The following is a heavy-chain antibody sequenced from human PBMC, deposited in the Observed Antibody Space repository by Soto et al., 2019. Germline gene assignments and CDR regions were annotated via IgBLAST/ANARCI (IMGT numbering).Heavy chain of an antibody. CDR2: ITADGGDT. Sequence: EVQLLESGGGLVQPGGSLRLSCAVSGFTFSTYAMNWVRQAPGKGLEWLSLITADGGDTYYADPVKGRFTISRDNSKNTLSLQMNSVRAEDTAVYYCAKLPGDYSSSWFFALWGQGTLVTVSS. CDR1: GFTFSTYA. V-gene: IGHV3-23*01. CDR3: AKLPGDYSSSWFFAL. D-gene: IGHD6-13*01. J-gene: IGHJ4*02.